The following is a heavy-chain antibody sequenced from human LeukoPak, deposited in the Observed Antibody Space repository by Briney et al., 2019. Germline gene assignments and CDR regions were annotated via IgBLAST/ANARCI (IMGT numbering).Heavy chain of an antibody. J-gene: IGHJ4*02. V-gene: IGHV3-30-3*01. CDR1: GFTFSSYA. CDR2: ISYDGSNK. CDR3: ARDRIAAADRFDY. Sequence: GGSLRLSCAASGFTFSSYAMHWVRQAPGKGLEWVAVISYDGSNKYYADSVKGRFTISRDNSKNTLYLQMNSLRAEDTAVYYCARDRIAAADRFDYWGQGTLVTVSS. D-gene: IGHD6-13*01.